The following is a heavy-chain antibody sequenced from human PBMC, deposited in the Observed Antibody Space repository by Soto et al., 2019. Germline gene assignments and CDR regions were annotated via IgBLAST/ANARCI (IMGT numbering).Heavy chain of an antibody. CDR1: GFTFSSYS. J-gene: IGHJ6*02. D-gene: IGHD2-15*01. Sequence: AGGSLRLSCATSGFTFSSYSMNWVRQAPGMGLEWVSSISSSSRYIYYADSVRGRFTISRDNAKNSLYLQINSLRAEDTAVYYCARDRLVAATSAPPYCYYGMDVRAQGSTVTGS. CDR3: ARDRLVAATSAPPYCYYGMDV. V-gene: IGHV3-21*01. CDR2: ISSSSRYI.